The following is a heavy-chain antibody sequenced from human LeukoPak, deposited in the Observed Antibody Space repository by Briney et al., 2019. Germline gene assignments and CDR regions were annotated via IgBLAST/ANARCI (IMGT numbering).Heavy chain of an antibody. V-gene: IGHV3-21*01. D-gene: IGHD5-24*01. CDR3: AKDWLHWDYYFDY. Sequence: PGGSLRLSCAASGFTFSSYSMNWVRQAPGKGLEWVSSISSSSSYIYYADSVKGRFTISRDNAKNSLYLQMNSLRAEDTAVYYCAKDWLHWDYYFDYWGQGTLVTVSS. CDR1: GFTFSSYS. J-gene: IGHJ4*02. CDR2: ISSSSSYI.